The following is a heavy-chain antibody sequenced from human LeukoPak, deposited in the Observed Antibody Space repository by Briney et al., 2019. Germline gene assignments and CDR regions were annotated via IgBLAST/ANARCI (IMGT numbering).Heavy chain of an antibody. CDR3: STETSGTTIHY. Sequence: SETLSLTCAVYGGFFSGYYWSWIRQAPGKGLEWIGSIYSSGGTYYNPSLKSRLTISLDTSKNQFSLKLTSVTAADTAVYYCSTETSGTTIHYWGQGTLVTVSS. CDR2: IYSSGGT. CDR1: GGFFSGYY. D-gene: IGHD1-7*01. V-gene: IGHV4-34*01. J-gene: IGHJ4*02.